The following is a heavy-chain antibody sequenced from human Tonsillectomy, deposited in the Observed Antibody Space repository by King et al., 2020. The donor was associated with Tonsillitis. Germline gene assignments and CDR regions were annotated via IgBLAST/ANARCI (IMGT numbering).Heavy chain of an antibody. J-gene: IGHJ4*02. V-gene: IGHV4-61*01. CDR1: GGSVSSGSYY. CDR2: IYYSGST. D-gene: IGHD6-19*01. CDR3: ATVLGQWLIPD. Sequence: LQLQESGPGLVKPSETLSLTCTVSGGSVSSGSYYWSWIRQPPGKGLEWIGYIYYSGSTKYNPSLKSRVTISIDTSKNQFSLKLSSVTAADTAVYYCATVLGQWLIPDWGQGTLVTVSS.